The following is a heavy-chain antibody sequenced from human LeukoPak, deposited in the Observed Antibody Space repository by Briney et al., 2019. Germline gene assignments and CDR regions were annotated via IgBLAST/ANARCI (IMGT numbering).Heavy chain of an antibody. CDR3: AKDSSRVVPHQGLFDF. J-gene: IGHJ4*02. Sequence: GGSLRLSCAASGFTFGTYGVHWVRQAPGKGLEWVSFISGSGLSTYYADSVKGRFTISRDNSKNTLYLRMNSLRAEDTAIYYCAKDSSRVVPHQGLFDFWGQGTLVTVSS. D-gene: IGHD2-15*01. CDR2: ISGSGLST. CDR1: GFTFGTYG. V-gene: IGHV3-23*01.